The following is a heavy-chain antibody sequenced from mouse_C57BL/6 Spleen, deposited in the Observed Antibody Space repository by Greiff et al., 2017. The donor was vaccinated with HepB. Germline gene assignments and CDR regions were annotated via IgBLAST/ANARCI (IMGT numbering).Heavy chain of an antibody. J-gene: IGHJ3*01. CDR3: ARDGSSYGGFAY. Sequence: QVQLKQSGAELARPGASVKMSCKASGYTFTSYTMHWVKQRPGQGLEWIGYINPSSGYTKYNQKFKDKATLTADKSASTAYMQLSSLTSEDSAVYYGARDGSSYGGFAYWGQGTLVTVSA. V-gene: IGHV1-4*01. D-gene: IGHD1-1*01. CDR1: GYTFTSYT. CDR2: INPSSGYT.